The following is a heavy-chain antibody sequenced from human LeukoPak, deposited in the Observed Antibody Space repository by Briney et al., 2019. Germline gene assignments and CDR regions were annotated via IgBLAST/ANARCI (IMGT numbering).Heavy chain of an antibody. J-gene: IGHJ4*02. CDR1: GFTFSDYY. V-gene: IGHV3-11*01. CDR2: ISSSGSTI. CDR3: ARVQPHYYDSSGYPPDY. Sequence: GGSLRLSCAASGFTFSDYYMSWIRQAPGKGLEWVSYISSSGSTIYYADSVKGRFTISRENAKNSLYLQMNSLRAEDTAVYYCARVQPHYYDSSGYPPDYWGQGTLVTVSS. D-gene: IGHD3-22*01.